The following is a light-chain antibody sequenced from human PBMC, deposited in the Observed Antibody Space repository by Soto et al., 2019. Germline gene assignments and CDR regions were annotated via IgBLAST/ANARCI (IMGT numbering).Light chain of an antibody. CDR2: RAS. CDR1: QSVTSN. CDR3: QQYNNWPPIT. Sequence: EIVITQSPATLSVSPGERVTLHCSASQSVTSNLAWYQHKPGQSPRLLIYRASARATGVPDRFSGSGSGTEFTLTISSLQSEDFAVYYCQQYNNWPPITLGQGTRLEIK. V-gene: IGKV3-15*01. J-gene: IGKJ5*01.